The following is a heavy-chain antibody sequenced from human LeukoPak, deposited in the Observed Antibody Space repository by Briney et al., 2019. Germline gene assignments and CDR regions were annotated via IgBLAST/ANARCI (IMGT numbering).Heavy chain of an antibody. CDR2: IYSSGST. Sequence: SSETLSLTCTGSGGSIRGYFWSWIRQPPGKGLEWIGHIYSSGSTTYTPSLQGRVTISLDTSKNQFSPKLSSVTAADTAVYYCARDLLSTAGYFDYWGQGTLVTVSS. CDR1: GGSIRGYF. D-gene: IGHD6-19*01. CDR3: ARDLLSTAGYFDY. V-gene: IGHV4-59*01. J-gene: IGHJ4*02.